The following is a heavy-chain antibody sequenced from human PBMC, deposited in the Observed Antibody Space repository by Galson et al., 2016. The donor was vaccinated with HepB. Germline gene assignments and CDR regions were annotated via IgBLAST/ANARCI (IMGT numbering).Heavy chain of an antibody. D-gene: IGHD1-14*01. V-gene: IGHV3-48*03. Sequence: SLRLSCAVSGFDFSDYGMNWVRQIPGKGLEWISYISNSSYTIYYADSVRGRFTTARDNAQQSLYLQMTSLRAEDTAVYYCVTSPQNFGPHDYWGHGTLVGVSS. CDR3: VTSPQNFGPHDY. CDR1: GFDFSDYG. CDR2: ISNSSYTI. J-gene: IGHJ4*01.